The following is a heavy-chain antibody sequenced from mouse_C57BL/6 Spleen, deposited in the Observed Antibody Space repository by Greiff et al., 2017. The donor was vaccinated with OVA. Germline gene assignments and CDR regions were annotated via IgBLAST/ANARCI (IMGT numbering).Heavy chain of an antibody. CDR1: GYAFSSSW. CDR3: ARGDYSYD. Sequence: QVQLQQSGPELVKPGASVKISCKASGYAFSSSWMNWVKQRPGKGLEWIGRIYPGDGDTNYNGKFKGKATLTADKSSSTAYMQLSSLTSEDSAVYFCARGDYSYDWGQGATLTVSS. V-gene: IGHV1-82*01. J-gene: IGHJ2*01. CDR2: IYPGDGDT.